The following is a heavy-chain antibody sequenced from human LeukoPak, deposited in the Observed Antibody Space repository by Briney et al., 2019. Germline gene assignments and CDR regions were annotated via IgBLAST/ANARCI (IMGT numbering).Heavy chain of an antibody. Sequence: HPGGSLRLSCAASGFTVSSNYMSWVRQAPGKGLEWASVIDNGGSTYYADSVKGRFTISRDNSKNTVYLQMNSLRAEDTAVYYCARDGSARPLGNWGQGTLVSVSS. CDR3: ARDGSARPLGN. CDR1: GFTVSSNY. V-gene: IGHV3-53*01. CDR2: IDNGGST. J-gene: IGHJ4*02. D-gene: IGHD6-6*01.